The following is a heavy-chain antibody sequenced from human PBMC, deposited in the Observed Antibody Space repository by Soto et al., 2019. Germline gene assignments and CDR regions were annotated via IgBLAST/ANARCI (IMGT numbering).Heavy chain of an antibody. V-gene: IGHV4-39*01. CDR2: IYYSGST. CDR1: GGSISSSSYY. J-gene: IGHJ4*02. Sequence: QLQLQESGPGLVKPSETLSLTCTVSGGSISSSSYYWGWIRQPPGKGLEWIGNIYYSGSTYYNPSLKSRVTISVDTSKNQFSLKLSSVTAADTAVYYCARRSAGTIFDSWGQGTLVTVSS. CDR3: ARRSAGTIFDS. D-gene: IGHD1-26*01.